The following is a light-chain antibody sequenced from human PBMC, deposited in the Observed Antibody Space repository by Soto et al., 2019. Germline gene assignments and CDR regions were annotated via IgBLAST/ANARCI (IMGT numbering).Light chain of an antibody. CDR2: DTS. Sequence: EIVVTQSPATLSVSPGERVTLSCRASQSVSISLAWYQQRPGQAPRLLIYDTSTRAAGISARFSGSGSGTEFTLTISSLQSADFAVYYCQQYIDWPPGTFGQGTAVEIK. CDR1: QSVSIS. J-gene: IGKJ1*01. V-gene: IGKV3-15*01. CDR3: QQYIDWPPGT.